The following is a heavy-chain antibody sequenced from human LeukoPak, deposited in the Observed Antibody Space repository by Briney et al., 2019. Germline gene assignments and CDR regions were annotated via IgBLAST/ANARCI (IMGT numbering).Heavy chain of an antibody. CDR3: ARLFGSGTYLFDY. D-gene: IGHD3-10*01. CDR2: ISSSGSTI. J-gene: IGHJ4*02. Sequence: GGSLRLSCAASGFTFSDYYMSWIRHAPGMGLEWLSCISSSGSTIYYADSAKGRFTISRDNARNSLYLQMNSLRAEDTAVYYCARLFGSGTYLFDYWGQGTLVTVSS. CDR1: GFTFSDYY. V-gene: IGHV3-11*01.